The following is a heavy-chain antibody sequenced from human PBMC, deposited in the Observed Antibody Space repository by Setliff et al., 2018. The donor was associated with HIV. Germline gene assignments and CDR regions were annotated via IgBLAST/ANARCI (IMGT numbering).Heavy chain of an antibody. Sequence: PSETLSLTCSVSGGSISSSNYYWGWIRQPPGKGLEWIGNIYYSGSTYYNPSLKSRVTISVDTSKNQFSLKLSSVIAADTAVYYCARHAAGPDGPFDYWGQGTLVTVSS. CDR1: GGSISSSNYY. CDR2: IYYSGST. J-gene: IGHJ4*02. V-gene: IGHV4-39*01. CDR3: ARHAAGPDGPFDY.